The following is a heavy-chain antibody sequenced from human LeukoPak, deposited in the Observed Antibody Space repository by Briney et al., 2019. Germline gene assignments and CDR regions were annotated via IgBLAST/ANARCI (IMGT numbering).Heavy chain of an antibody. J-gene: IGHJ3*01. CDR3: ARDCFDSSGLL. Sequence: GASVKVSCKASGYTFTGYYMHWVRQAPGQGLEWMGWINPNSGGTNYAQKFQGRVTMTRDTAISTAYMELSRLRADDTAVYYCARDCFDSSGLLWGQGTMVTVSS. CDR2: INPNSGGT. D-gene: IGHD3-22*01. CDR1: GYTFTGYY. V-gene: IGHV1-2*02.